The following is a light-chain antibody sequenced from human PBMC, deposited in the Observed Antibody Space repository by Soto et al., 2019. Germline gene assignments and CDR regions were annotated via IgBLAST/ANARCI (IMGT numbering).Light chain of an antibody. CDR1: SGSVSTSYY. CDR3: VLYMGRAIPGV. Sequence: QAVVTQEPSFSVSPGGTVTLTCGLSSGSVSTSYYPGWYQQTPGQAPRTLIYSTDTRSSGVPDRFSGSILGNNAALTITGAQADDESDYYCVLYMGRAIPGVFGGGTKLTVL. V-gene: IGLV8-61*01. CDR2: STD. J-gene: IGLJ3*02.